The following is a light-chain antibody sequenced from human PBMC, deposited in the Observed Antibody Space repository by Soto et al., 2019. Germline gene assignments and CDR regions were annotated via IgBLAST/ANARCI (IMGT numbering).Light chain of an antibody. V-gene: IGKV4-1*01. J-gene: IGKJ1*01. CDR2: WAS. Sequence: DIVMTQSPDSLAVSLGERATINCKSSQSVLYSPNNKNYLSWFRQKPGQPPKLLIYWASTRESGVPDRFSGGGSGTDFALSISSQQPEDVAVYFCQQYHSLPRTFDQGTKVEI. CDR3: QQYHSLPRT. CDR1: QSVLYSPNNKNY.